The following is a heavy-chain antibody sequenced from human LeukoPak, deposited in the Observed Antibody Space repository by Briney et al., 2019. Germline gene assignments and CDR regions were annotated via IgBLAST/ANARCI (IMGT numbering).Heavy chain of an antibody. V-gene: IGHV3-48*02. CDR2: ITSTSNTI. Sequence: GGSLRLSCAASGFTISSYNMNWVRQAPGKGLEWVSYITSTSNTIYYADSVKGRFTISRDNAKNSLYPQMNSLRDEDTAVYYCASPGLRFDYWGQGTLVTVSS. J-gene: IGHJ4*02. D-gene: IGHD4-17*01. CDR1: GFTISSYN. CDR3: ASPGLRFDY.